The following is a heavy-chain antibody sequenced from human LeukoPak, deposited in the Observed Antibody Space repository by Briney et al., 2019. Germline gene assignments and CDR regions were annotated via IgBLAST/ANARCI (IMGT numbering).Heavy chain of an antibody. Sequence: GGSLRLSCAASGFTFRTYGMHWVRQAPGKGLEWVSYISSSSSVISYGDSVRGRFTISRDNAKKSVYLQMNSLRAEDTAVYYCASPQYTYGDPPRYWGQGTLVTVSS. D-gene: IGHD3-16*01. CDR2: ISSSSSVI. CDR3: ASPQYTYGDPPRY. J-gene: IGHJ4*02. V-gene: IGHV3-48*01. CDR1: GFTFRTYG.